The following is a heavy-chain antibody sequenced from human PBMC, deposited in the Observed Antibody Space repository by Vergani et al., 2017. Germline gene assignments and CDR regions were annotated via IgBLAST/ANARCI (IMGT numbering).Heavy chain of an antibody. D-gene: IGHD3-16*01. CDR2: TWYDGNNK. CDR3: AKHFRGWGIDY. Sequence: QLQLVESGGGVVQPGRSLRLSCAASGFTFNQYGMHWVRQAPGKGLEWVAVTWYDGNNKQYADSVKGRFTISRDNSKSTMYLQMNSLRDEDTGVYYCAKHFRGWGIDYWGQGTQVIVSS. CDR1: GFTFNQYG. V-gene: IGHV3-33*06. J-gene: IGHJ4*02.